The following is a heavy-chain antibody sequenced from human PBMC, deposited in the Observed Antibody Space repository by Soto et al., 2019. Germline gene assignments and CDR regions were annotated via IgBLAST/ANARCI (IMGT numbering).Heavy chain of an antibody. CDR1: GGSISSGGYY. CDR2: IYYSGST. J-gene: IGHJ6*02. V-gene: IGHV4-31*03. D-gene: IGHD2-8*01. CDR3: ARRCVQPYYYYGMDV. Sequence: QVQLQESGPGLVKPSQTLSLTCTVSGGSISSGGYYWSWIRQHPGKGLEWIGYIYYSGSTYYNPSLKSRVTISVDTSKNQFSLKLSSVTAADTAVYYCARRCVQPYYYYGMDVWGQGTTVTVSS.